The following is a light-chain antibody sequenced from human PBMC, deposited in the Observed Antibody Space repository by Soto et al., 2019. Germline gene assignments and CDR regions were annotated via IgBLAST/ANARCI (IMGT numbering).Light chain of an antibody. V-gene: IGKV1-33*01. CDR1: EDIRTS. J-gene: IGKJ3*01. Sequence: DIPMTQSPSSLSASVGARASITCPASEDIRTSLSWFQHKPGRAPKLLIYGASYLETGVPSRFRGSGSGTDFTLTISSLPPEDIASYYWQDYYNLPPVTCGPGTIVVI. CDR2: GAS. CDR3: QDYYNLPPVT.